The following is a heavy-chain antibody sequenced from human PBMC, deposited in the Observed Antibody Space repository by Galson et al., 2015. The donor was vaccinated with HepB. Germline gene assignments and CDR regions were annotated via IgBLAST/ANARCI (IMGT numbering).Heavy chain of an antibody. Sequence: LRLSCAASGFTFSSYWMHWVRQAPGKGLVWVSRINGDGTTTRYADSVKGRFTISRDNARNTLYLQMNSVRAEDTAVYSCARSHYYDGSDFSYYYGLDVWGLGTTVTVSS. D-gene: IGHD3-22*01. CDR2: INGDGTTT. J-gene: IGHJ6*02. CDR3: ARSHYYDGSDFSYYYGLDV. CDR1: GFTFSSYW. V-gene: IGHV3-74*01.